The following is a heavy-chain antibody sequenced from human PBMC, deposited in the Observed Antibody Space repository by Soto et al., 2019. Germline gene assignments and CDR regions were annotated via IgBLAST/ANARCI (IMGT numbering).Heavy chain of an antibody. CDR3: ARDRFIAAAGTRYYYYGMDV. D-gene: IGHD6-13*01. Sequence: QVQLVESGGGVVQPGRSLRLSCAASGFTFSSYGMHWVRQAPGKGLEWVAVIWYDGSNKYYADSVKGRFTISRDNSKNTXYXXMNSLRAEDTAVYYCARDRFIAAAGTRYYYYGMDVWGQVTTVTVSS. J-gene: IGHJ6*02. CDR1: GFTFSSYG. V-gene: IGHV3-33*01. CDR2: IWYDGSNK.